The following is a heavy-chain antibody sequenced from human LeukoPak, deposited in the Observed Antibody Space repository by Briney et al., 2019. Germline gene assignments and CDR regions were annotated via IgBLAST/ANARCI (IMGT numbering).Heavy chain of an antibody. CDR3: ARLRRDGYNYCNY. CDR1: GCRFTSYW. V-gene: IGHV5-51*01. Sequence: GXALKISCKGSGCRFTSYWIGWVRQMPGKGLEGMGIIYPGDSDTRYSPSCEGQVTISAEKSSSTPALQWISLNASDTAMYYCARLRRDGYNYCNYWGQGTLVTVSS. CDR2: IYPGDSDT. D-gene: IGHD5-24*01. J-gene: IGHJ4*02.